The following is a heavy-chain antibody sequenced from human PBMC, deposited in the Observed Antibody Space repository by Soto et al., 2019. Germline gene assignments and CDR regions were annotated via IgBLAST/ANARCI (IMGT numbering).Heavy chain of an antibody. D-gene: IGHD3-10*01. J-gene: IGHJ4*02. V-gene: IGHV3-23*05. CDR1: GFAFSNCA. Sequence: GGSLRLSCAASGFAFSNCAMSWVRQSPGKGLEWVSTIKTSGDNTFYADPVKGRFTTSRDDSKNTLYLQMNSLRAEDTATYYCTKDVNGDIGADLWGQGTPDTVSS. CDR2: IKTSGDNT. CDR3: TKDVNGDIGADL.